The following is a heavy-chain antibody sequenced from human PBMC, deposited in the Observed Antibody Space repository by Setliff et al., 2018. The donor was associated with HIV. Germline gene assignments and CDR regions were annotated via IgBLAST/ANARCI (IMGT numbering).Heavy chain of an antibody. V-gene: IGHV1-2*04. CDR3: ARAHLTGTTVGLADY. J-gene: IGHJ4*02. CDR2: INPNSGGT. D-gene: IGHD1-7*01. CDR1: GYTFTGYY. Sequence: GASVKVSCKASGYTFTGYYMHWERQAPGQGLEWMGWINPNSGGTNYAQKFQGWVTMTRDTSISTAYMELSSLRSEDTAVYYCARAHLTGTTVGLADYWGQGTLVTVSS.